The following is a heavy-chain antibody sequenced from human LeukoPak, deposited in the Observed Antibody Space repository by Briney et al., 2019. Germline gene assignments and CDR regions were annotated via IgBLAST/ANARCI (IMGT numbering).Heavy chain of an antibody. V-gene: IGHV1-2*02. CDR2: INPNSGGT. Sequence: ASVKVSCKASGYTFTGYYMHWVRQAPGQGLGWMVWINPNSGGTNYAQKFQGRVTMTRDTSISTAYMELSKLRSDDTAVYYCARVNYDILTGYFPIDYWGQGTLVTVSS. J-gene: IGHJ4*02. CDR3: ARVNYDILTGYFPIDY. D-gene: IGHD3-9*01. CDR1: GYTFTGYY.